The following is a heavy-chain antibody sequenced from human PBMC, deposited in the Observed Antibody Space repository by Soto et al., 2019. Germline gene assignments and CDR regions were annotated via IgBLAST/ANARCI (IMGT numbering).Heavy chain of an antibody. CDR1: GFTFSSYD. Sequence: EVQLVESGGGLVQPGGSLRLSCAASGFTFSSYDMHWVRQATGKGLEWVSAIGTAGDTYYPGSVKGRFTISRENAKNSLYLQMNSLRAGDTAVYYCARGAGLLWVGEVNWMDVWGQGTTVTVSS. V-gene: IGHV3-13*04. J-gene: IGHJ6*02. D-gene: IGHD3-10*01. CDR2: IGTAGDT. CDR3: ARGAGLLWVGEVNWMDV.